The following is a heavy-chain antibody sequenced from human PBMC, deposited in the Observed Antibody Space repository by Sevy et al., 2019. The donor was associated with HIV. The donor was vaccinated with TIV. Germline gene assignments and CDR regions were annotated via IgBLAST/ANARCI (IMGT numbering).Heavy chain of an antibody. Sequence: ASAKVSCKASGYTFTGYYMHWVRQAPGQGLEWMGWINPNSGGTNYAQKFQGRVTMTRDTSISTAYMELSRLRSDDTAVYYCARAGSIAAAGTMGYWGQGTLVTVSS. CDR3: ARAGSIAAAGTMGY. V-gene: IGHV1-2*02. J-gene: IGHJ4*02. D-gene: IGHD6-13*01. CDR2: INPNSGGT. CDR1: GYTFTGYY.